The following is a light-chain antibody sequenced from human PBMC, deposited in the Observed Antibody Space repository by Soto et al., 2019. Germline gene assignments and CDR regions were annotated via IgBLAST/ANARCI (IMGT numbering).Light chain of an antibody. V-gene: IGLV2-14*01. J-gene: IGLJ2*01. CDR1: SSDVGGYDQ. Sequence: QSALTQPASVSGSPGQAIAISCTGTSSDVGGYDQVSWYQQHPGKAPKLMIYAVTTRPSGVSNRFYGSKSGNTASLTISGLQAEDEADYYCSSYTGSGTFFGGGTQLTVL. CDR2: AVT. CDR3: SSYTGSGTF.